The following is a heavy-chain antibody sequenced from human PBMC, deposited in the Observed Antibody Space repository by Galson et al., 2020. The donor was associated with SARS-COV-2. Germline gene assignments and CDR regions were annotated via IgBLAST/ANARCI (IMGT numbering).Heavy chain of an antibody. J-gene: IGHJ4*02. CDR1: GFTFSTYA. D-gene: IGHD2-2*01. Sequence: GGSLRLSCAASGFTFSTYAMSWVRQAPGKGLEWVSVISAGGVSTLYADSVNGRFAISRDNFKNTLYLEMNSLDADDTATYYCAKATTAGDCSRTTCYAAGFDCWGQGTLVTGSS. V-gene: IGHV3-23*01. CDR2: ISAGGVST. CDR3: AKATTAGDCSRTTCYAAGFDC.